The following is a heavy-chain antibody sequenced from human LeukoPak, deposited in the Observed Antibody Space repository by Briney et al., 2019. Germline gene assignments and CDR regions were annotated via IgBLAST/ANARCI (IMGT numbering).Heavy chain of an antibody. Sequence: GGSLRLSCAASGFTVSTKFMSWVRQAPGKGLEYVSAIGTDGGGTYYADSVKGRFTISRDNSKNTLYLQMSSLRAEDTAVYYCVKAIPAAWGAFDIWGQGTMVIVSS. CDR2: IGTDGGGT. J-gene: IGHJ3*02. V-gene: IGHV3-64D*09. D-gene: IGHD6-25*01. CDR1: GFTVSTKF. CDR3: VKAIPAAWGAFDI.